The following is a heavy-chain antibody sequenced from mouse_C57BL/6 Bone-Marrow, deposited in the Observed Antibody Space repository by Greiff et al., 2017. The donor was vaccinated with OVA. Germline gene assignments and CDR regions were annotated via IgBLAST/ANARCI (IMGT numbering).Heavy chain of an antibody. CDR3: SQLFWFAY. V-gene: IGHV1-5*01. CDR1: GYTFTSYW. CDR2: IYPGNSDT. D-gene: IGHD4-1*02. J-gene: IGHJ3*01. Sequence: EVMLVESGTVLARPGASVKMSCKTSGYTFTSYWMHWVKQRPGQGLEWIGAIYPGNSDTSYNQKFKGKATLTAVTSASTAYMELSSLTNEDSAVYYCSQLFWFAYWGQGTLVTVSA.